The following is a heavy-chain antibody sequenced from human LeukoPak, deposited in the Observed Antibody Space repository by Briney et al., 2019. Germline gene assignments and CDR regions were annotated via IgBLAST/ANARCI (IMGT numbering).Heavy chain of an antibody. CDR2: IYSGGST. Sequence: GGSLRLSCAASGFTVSSIYMSWVRQAPGKGLEWVSVIYSGGSTDYADSVKGRFTISRDNSKNTLYLQMNSLRAEDTAVYYCAKGGPMEILYHSEGYMDVWGKGTTVTVSS. V-gene: IGHV3-53*01. CDR1: GFTVSSIY. CDR3: AKGGPMEILYHSEGYMDV. D-gene: IGHD2-8*01. J-gene: IGHJ6*03.